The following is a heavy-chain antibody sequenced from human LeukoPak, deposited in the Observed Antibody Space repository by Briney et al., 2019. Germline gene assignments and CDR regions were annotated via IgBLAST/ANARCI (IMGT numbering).Heavy chain of an antibody. J-gene: IGHJ6*02. Sequence: GGSLRLSCAASGLTFSGSAMHWVRQASGKGLEWVGRIRSKANSYATAYAASVKGRFTISRDNAKKSLYLQMNSLRAEDTAVYYCAREVVGSGSSMDVWGQGTTVTVSS. CDR2: IRSKANSYAT. D-gene: IGHD3-10*01. V-gene: IGHV3-73*01. CDR1: GLTFSGSA. CDR3: AREVVGSGSSMDV.